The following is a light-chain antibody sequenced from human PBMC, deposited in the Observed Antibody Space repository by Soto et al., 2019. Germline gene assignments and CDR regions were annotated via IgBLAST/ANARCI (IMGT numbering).Light chain of an antibody. CDR2: GAS. CDR1: QSISRN. Sequence: EIVMTQSPATLSVSPGERATLSCRASQSISRNLAWYQQKPGQSPRLLIYGASARATGIPDRFSGSGSGTEFTLTISSLQSEDFALYSCQQFNDWPFTFGPGTKGDIK. J-gene: IGKJ3*01. V-gene: IGKV3-15*01. CDR3: QQFNDWPFT.